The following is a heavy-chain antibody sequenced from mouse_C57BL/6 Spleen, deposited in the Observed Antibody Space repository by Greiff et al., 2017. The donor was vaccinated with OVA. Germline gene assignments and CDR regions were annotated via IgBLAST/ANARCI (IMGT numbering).Heavy chain of an antibody. V-gene: IGHV1-62-2*01. CDR3: ARDEDEEGGSYAMDY. CDR2: IYPGSGSI. CDR1: GYTFTEYT. Sequence: VQLQESGAELVKPGASVKLSCKASGYTFTEYTIHWVKQRSGQGLEWLGWIYPGSGSIKYNEKFKGKATLTADKSSSTVYMEISRLTSEDSAVYVCARDEDEEGGSYAMDYWGQGASVTVSS. J-gene: IGHJ4*01.